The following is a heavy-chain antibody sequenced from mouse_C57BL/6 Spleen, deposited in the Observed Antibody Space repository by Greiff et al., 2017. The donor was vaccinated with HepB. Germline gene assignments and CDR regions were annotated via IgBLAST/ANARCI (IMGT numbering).Heavy chain of an antibody. CDR3: ARSRSYCYGSSPFAY. CDR2: IDPSDSYT. J-gene: IGHJ3*01. Sequence: QVQLQQPGAELVKPGASVKLSCKASGYTFTSYWMQWVKQRPGQGLEWIGEIDPSDSYTNYNQKVKGKATLTVDTSSSTAYMQLSSLTSEDSAVYYCARSRSYCYGSSPFAYWGQGTLVTVSA. V-gene: IGHV1-50*01. CDR1: GYTFTSYW. D-gene: IGHD1-1*01.